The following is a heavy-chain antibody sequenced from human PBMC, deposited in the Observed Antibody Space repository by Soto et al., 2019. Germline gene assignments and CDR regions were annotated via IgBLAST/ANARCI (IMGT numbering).Heavy chain of an antibody. CDR1: GGIFTNNA. Sequence: QVQVVQSGAEVKKPGSSVKVSCKVSGGIFTNNAISWLRQAPGQGLEWLGGVIPLFDTAYYAQIFRGRLRISADGATTPAYMELSGLTSADTACYLCATGGHNDGYDVYHGMVVWGQGTTVTV. CDR2: VIPLFDTA. V-gene: IGHV1-69*01. D-gene: IGHD5-12*01. CDR3: ATGGHNDGYDVYHGMVV. J-gene: IGHJ6*02.